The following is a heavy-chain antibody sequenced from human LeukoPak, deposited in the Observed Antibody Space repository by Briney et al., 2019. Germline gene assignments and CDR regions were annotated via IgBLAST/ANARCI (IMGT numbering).Heavy chain of an antibody. D-gene: IGHD4-11*01. Sequence: GGSLRLSCAASGFNLSDYWMHWVRQAPGKGLVWVSRLGTDGTYTNYEDSVKGRFTISSDNAKNTLYLQIDSRRAEDTAFYYCVRDPSNSGNWFGLWGQGTLVTVSS. CDR1: GFNLSDYW. CDR2: LGTDGTYT. J-gene: IGHJ5*02. CDR3: VRDPSNSGNWFGL. V-gene: IGHV3-74*01.